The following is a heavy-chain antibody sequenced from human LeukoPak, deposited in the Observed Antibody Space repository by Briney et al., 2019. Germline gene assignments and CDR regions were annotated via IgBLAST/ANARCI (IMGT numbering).Heavy chain of an antibody. CDR1: GGSFSGYY. Sequence: NASETLSLTCAVHGGSFSGYYWSWIRQPPGKGLEWIGEINHSGSTNYNPSLKSRVTISVDTSKNQFSLKLSSVTAADTAVYYCARSSRYYGSGSYSPHNWFDPWGQGTLVTVSS. CDR2: INHSGST. V-gene: IGHV4-34*01. D-gene: IGHD3-10*01. CDR3: ARSSRYYGSGSYSPHNWFDP. J-gene: IGHJ5*02.